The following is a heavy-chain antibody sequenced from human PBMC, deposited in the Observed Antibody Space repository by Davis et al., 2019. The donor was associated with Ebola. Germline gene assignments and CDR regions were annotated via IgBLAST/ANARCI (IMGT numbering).Heavy chain of an antibody. J-gene: IGHJ6*02. CDR2: IWYDGSNK. Sequence: GESLKISCAASGFTLSSYGMHWVRQAPGKGLEWVAVIWYDGSNKYYADSVKGRFTISRDNSKNTLYLQMNSLRAEDTAVYYCAKEDNWNPYYYGMDVWGQGTTVTVSS. D-gene: IGHD1-20*01. CDR3: AKEDNWNPYYYGMDV. V-gene: IGHV3-33*06. CDR1: GFTLSSYG.